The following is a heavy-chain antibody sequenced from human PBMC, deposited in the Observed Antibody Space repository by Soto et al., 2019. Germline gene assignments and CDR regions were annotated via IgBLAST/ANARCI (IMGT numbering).Heavy chain of an antibody. V-gene: IGHV4-59*01. J-gene: IGHJ4*02. CDR2: IYYSGST. D-gene: IGHD3-10*01. CDR1: GGSISSYY. CDR3: TRESYYGSGATVVAY. Sequence: PSETLSLTCTVSGGSISSYYWSWTRQPPGKGLEWIGYIYYSGSTNYNPSLKSRVTISVDTSKNQFSLKLSSVTAADTAVYYCTRESYYGSGATVVAYWGQGTLVTVSS.